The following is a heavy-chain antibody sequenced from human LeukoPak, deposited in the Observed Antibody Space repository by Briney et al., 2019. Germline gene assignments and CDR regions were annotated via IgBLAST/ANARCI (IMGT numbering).Heavy chain of an antibody. D-gene: IGHD3-22*01. Sequence: GGSLRLSCAASGFTVSTNYMSWVRQAPGKGLEWVSVIYRDDTTYYADSVKGRFTISRDNSKNTLDLQMSSLRAEDTAVYYCARAAYDSGSYLVNHDYWGQGTLVTVSS. CDR3: ARAAYDSGSYLVNHDY. V-gene: IGHV3-53*01. J-gene: IGHJ4*02. CDR1: GFTVSTNY. CDR2: IYRDDTT.